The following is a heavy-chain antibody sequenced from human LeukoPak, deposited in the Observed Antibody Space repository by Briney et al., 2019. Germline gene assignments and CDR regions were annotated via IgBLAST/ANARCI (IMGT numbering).Heavy chain of an antibody. CDR2: INSDGSVT. J-gene: IGHJ6*02. V-gene: IGHV3-74*01. Sequence: GGSLRLSCAASGFTLSTYWTHWVRQVPGKGLLWVSNINSDGSVTNYADSVKGRFTISRDHAKDTVYLQMNSLRAEDTAVYHCWTLGVLRPYGTDVWGQGTTVTVSS. CDR1: GFTLSTYW. D-gene: IGHD3-10*01. CDR3: WTLGVLRPYGTDV.